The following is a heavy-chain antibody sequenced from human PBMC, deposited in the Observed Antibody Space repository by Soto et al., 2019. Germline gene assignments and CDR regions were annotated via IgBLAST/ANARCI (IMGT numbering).Heavy chain of an antibody. CDR2: INAYNCNT. CDR1: GYTFTSYG. Sequence: ASVKVSCKASGYTFTSYGINWVRQAPGQGLEWMGRINAYNCNTNYAQKFQGRVTMTKDTSTDTAYMELRSLRSEYTAVYYCATESAGYYYGMVVWGQGTTVTVSS. CDR3: ATESAGYYYGMVV. J-gene: IGHJ6*02. V-gene: IGHV1-18*01.